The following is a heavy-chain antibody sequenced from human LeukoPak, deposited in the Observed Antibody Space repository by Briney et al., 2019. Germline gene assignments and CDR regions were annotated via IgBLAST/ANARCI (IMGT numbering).Heavy chain of an antibody. J-gene: IGHJ4*02. D-gene: IGHD5-12*01. CDR3: AKPTDADSGYDLGGFDY. CDR2: ISYYGSNK. CDR1: GFTFSGYG. Sequence: PSGRSLRLSCAASGFTFSGYGMHWVRQAPGKGLEWVAVISYYGSNKYYADSVKGRFTISRDNSKNTLYLQMNSLRAEDTAVYYCAKPTDADSGYDLGGFDYWGQGTLVTVSS. V-gene: IGHV3-30*18.